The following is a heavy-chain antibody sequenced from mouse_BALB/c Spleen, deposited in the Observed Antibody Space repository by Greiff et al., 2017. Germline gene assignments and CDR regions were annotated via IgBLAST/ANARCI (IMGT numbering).Heavy chain of an antibody. CDR3: ARWGSYYFDY. V-gene: IGHV5-17*02. CDR1: GFTFSSFG. Sequence: EVKLMESGGGLVQPGGSRKLSCAASGFTFSSFGMHWVRQAPEKGLEWVAYISSGSSTIYYADTVKGRFTISRDNPKNTLFLQMTSLRSEDTAMYYCARWGSYYFDYWGQGTTLTVSS. CDR2: ISSGSSTI. J-gene: IGHJ2*01.